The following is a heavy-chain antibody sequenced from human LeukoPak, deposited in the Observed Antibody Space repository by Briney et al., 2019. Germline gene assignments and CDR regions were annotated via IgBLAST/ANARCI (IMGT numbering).Heavy chain of an antibody. Sequence: SETLSLTCTVSGGSISSYYWSWIRQPPGKGLEWIGYIYYSGSTNYNPSLKSRVTISVDTSKNQFSLKLSSVTAADTAVYYCARERWQGWLDYWGQGTLVTVSS. D-gene: IGHD4-23*01. CDR3: ARERWQGWLDY. V-gene: IGHV4-59*01. CDR2: IYYSGST. CDR1: GGSISSYY. J-gene: IGHJ4*02.